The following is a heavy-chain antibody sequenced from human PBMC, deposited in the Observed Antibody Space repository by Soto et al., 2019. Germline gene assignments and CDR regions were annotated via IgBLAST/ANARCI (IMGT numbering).Heavy chain of an antibody. CDR3: ARRHIAATGIDPWFDP. CDR2: IYPGDSDT. Sequence: GESRQVSCKSSGYAFATYWMAWVRQMHGKGLEWMGSIYPGDSDTRYSPSFQGQVTISADKSISSAYLQWSSLKASDTAMYYCARRHIAATGIDPWFDPWGQGTLVTVSS. V-gene: IGHV5-51*01. D-gene: IGHD6-13*01. J-gene: IGHJ5*02. CDR1: GYAFATYW.